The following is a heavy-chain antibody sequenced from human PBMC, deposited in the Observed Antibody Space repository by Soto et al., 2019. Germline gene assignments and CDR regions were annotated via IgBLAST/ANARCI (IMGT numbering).Heavy chain of an antibody. J-gene: IGHJ4*02. CDR1: GGSISSYY. CDR3: ARLGYSSSAHYLDY. D-gene: IGHD6-6*01. Sequence: SETLSLTCTVSGGSISSYYWTWIRQPPGKGLEWIGYISYSGDTNYDPSLKSRVTMSVDTSKNHFSLKLSSVTAADTAVYYCARLGYSSSAHYLDYRGQGTLVTVSS. CDR2: ISYSGDT. V-gene: IGHV4-59*01.